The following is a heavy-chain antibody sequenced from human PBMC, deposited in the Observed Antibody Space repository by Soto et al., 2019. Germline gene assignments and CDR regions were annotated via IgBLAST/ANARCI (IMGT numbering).Heavy chain of an antibody. CDR2: IIPIFGTA. CDR1: GGTFSSYA. D-gene: IGHD2-2*01. CDR3: ARSPPEKYCSSTSCYYNWFDP. V-gene: IGHV1-69*13. Sequence: ASVKVSCKASGGTFSSYAISWVRQAPGQGLEWMGGIIPIFGTANYAQKFQGRVTITADESTSTAYMELSSLRSEDTAVYYCARSPPEKYCSSTSCYYNWFDPWGQGTLVTVSS. J-gene: IGHJ5*02.